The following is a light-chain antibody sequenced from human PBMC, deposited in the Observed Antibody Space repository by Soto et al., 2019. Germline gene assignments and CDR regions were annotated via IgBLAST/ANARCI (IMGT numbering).Light chain of an antibody. CDR3: QQYNNWPSIT. Sequence: EIVMTPSPATLSVSPGERANLSCRASQSVSSNLAWYQQKPGQAPRLLIYGASTRATGIPARFSGSGSGTEFTLTISSLQSEDFAVYYCQQYNNWPSITFGQGTRLEIK. CDR2: GAS. CDR1: QSVSSN. V-gene: IGKV3-15*01. J-gene: IGKJ5*01.